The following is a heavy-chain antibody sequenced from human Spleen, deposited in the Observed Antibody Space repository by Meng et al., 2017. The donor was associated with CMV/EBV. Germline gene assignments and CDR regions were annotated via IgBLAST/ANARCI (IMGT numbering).Heavy chain of an antibody. CDR1: GGSVGSSNYY. V-gene: IGHV4-61*01. Sequence: CGGSVGSSNYYWSWIRQPPGKGLEWIGFLYHSGGTNYNPSLKSRVTISVDTSKNKLSLRLSSVTTADTAVYFCARGIKDYDFWPFDLWGRGTLVTVSS. CDR3: ARGIKDYDFWPFDL. D-gene: IGHD3-3*01. CDR2: LYHSGGT. J-gene: IGHJ2*01.